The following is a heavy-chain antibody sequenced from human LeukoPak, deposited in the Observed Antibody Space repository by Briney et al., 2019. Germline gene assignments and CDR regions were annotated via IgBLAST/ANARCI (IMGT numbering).Heavy chain of an antibody. J-gene: IGHJ4*02. CDR2: IKSKTDGGTT. Sequence: GGSLRLSCAASGFTFSNAWMSWVRQAPGKGLEWVGRIKSKTDGGTTDYAAPVKGRFTISRDDSKNTLYLQMNSLKTEDTAVYYCTTDGAATYYYDSSGYFVLYWGQGTLVTVSS. CDR3: TTDGAATYYYDSSGYFVLY. CDR1: GFTFSNAW. V-gene: IGHV3-15*01. D-gene: IGHD3-22*01.